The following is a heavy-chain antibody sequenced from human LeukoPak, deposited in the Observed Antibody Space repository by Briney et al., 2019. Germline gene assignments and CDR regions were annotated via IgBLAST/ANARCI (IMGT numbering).Heavy chain of an antibody. CDR1: GGSISIYY. Sequence: SETLSLTCTVSGGSISIYYLNWIRQAAGKGLEWIGRIFTSGITNYNPSLKSRVTMSVDTSKNQFSLNLSSVTAADTAVYYCAREISGTYYNPLGYMDVWGKGTTVTVSS. V-gene: IGHV4-4*07. CDR3: AREISGTYYNPLGYMDV. CDR2: IFTSGIT. J-gene: IGHJ6*03. D-gene: IGHD3-10*01.